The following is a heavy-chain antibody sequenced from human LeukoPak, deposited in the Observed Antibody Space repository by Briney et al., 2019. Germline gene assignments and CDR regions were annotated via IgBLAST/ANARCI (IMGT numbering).Heavy chain of an antibody. Sequence: GGSLRLSCAASGFTFSNYGMNWVRQAPGKGLEWVSYISSSSSTIYYADSVKGRFTISRDNSKNTLYLQMNSLRAEDTAVYYCARDATDYGYAFDIWGQGTMVTVSS. CDR1: GFTFSNYG. CDR3: ARDATDYGYAFDI. J-gene: IGHJ3*02. V-gene: IGHV3-48*01. D-gene: IGHD4-17*01. CDR2: ISSSSSTI.